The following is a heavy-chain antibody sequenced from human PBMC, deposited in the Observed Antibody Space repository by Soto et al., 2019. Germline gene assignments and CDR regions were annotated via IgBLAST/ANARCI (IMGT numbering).Heavy chain of an antibody. CDR2: INPSGGST. J-gene: IGHJ4*02. V-gene: IGHV1-46*01. D-gene: IGHD3-9*01. CDR1: GYTFTSYY. CDR3: AKDLSLIFYGEGFDY. Sequence: GASVKVSCKASGYTFTSYYMHWVRQAPGQGLEWMGIINPSGGSTSYAQKFQGRVTMTRDTSTSTVYMELSSLRSEDTAVYYCAKDLSLIFYGEGFDYWGQGTLVTVSS.